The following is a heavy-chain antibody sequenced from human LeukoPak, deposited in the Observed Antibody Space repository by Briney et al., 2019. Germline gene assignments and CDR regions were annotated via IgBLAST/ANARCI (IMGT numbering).Heavy chain of an antibody. CDR1: GYTFTGYY. D-gene: IGHD3-22*01. V-gene: IGHV1-2*02. CDR3: ARDVYDTSGYPPTEGDFDH. Sequence: ASVKVSCKASGYTFTGYYMHWVRQAPGQGLEWMGWINPNSGGTNYAQKFQGRVTMTRDTSISTAYMELSRLRSDDTAVYYCARDVYDTSGYPPTEGDFDHWGQGTLVTVSS. J-gene: IGHJ4*02. CDR2: INPNSGGT.